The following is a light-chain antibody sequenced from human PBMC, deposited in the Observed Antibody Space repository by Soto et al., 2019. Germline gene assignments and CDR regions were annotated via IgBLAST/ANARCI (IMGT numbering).Light chain of an antibody. J-gene: IGLJ3*02. CDR2: EVI. Sequence: QSALTQPASVSGSPGQSITISCTGTSSDVGGYNYVSWYQQHPGKAPKLMIYEVINRPSGVSNRFSGSKSGNTASLTISGLKDEDDADYYCSSYTSSINWVFGGGTKLTVL. CDR1: SSDVGGYNY. V-gene: IGLV2-14*01. CDR3: SSYTSSINWV.